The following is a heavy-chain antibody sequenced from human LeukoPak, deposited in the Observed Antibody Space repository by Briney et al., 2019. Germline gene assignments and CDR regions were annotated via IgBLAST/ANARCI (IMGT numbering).Heavy chain of an antibody. CDR3: ARDGWFGDYNWFDP. V-gene: IGHV3-48*01. J-gene: IGHJ5*02. D-gene: IGHD3-10*01. Sequence: PGGSLRLSCAASGFTFSTYSMNWVRQAPGKGLKWVSYISSASNTIYYADSVKGRFTISRDNAKNSLYLRMNSLRAEDTAMYYCARDGWFGDYNWFDPWGQGTLVTVSS. CDR2: ISSASNTI. CDR1: GFTFSTYS.